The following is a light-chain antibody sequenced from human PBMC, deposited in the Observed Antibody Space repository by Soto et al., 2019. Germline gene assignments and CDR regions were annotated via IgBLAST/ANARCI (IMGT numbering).Light chain of an antibody. CDR2: SND. J-gene: IGLJ2*01. Sequence: QPVLTQPPSASGTPGQRVTMSCSGSTSNIGSNTVNWYQQLPGTAPKLLIYSNDQRPSGVPDRFSGSKSGTSASLAISGLQSEDEADYYCAAWDDSLNGGVFGGGTKVTVL. CDR1: TSNIGSNT. CDR3: AAWDDSLNGGV. V-gene: IGLV1-44*01.